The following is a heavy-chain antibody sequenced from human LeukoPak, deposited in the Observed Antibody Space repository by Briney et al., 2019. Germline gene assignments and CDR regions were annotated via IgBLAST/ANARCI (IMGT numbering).Heavy chain of an antibody. V-gene: IGHV3-11*04. CDR3: ARRGYSGYALGYYYMDV. CDR1: GFTFSDYY. J-gene: IGHJ6*03. CDR2: ISSSGSTI. Sequence: GGSLRLSCAASGFTFSDYYMSWIRQAPGKGLEWVSYISSSGSTIYYADSVKGRFTISRDNPKNSLYVQMNSLRAEDTAVYYCARRGYSGYALGYYYMDVWVKGTTVTVSS. D-gene: IGHD5-12*01.